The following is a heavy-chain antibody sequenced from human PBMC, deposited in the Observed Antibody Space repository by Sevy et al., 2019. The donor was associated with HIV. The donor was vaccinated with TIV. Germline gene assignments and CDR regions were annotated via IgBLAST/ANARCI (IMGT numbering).Heavy chain of an antibody. Sequence: GGSLRLSCAASGFTFSSYAMSWVRQAPGKGLEWVSAISGSGGSTYYADSVKGRFTISRDNSKNTRYLQMNSLRAEDTAVYYCAKGGSSSPYYFDYWGQGTLVTVSS. CDR1: GFTFSSYA. V-gene: IGHV3-23*01. D-gene: IGHD6-13*01. CDR2: ISGSGGST. CDR3: AKGGSSSPYYFDY. J-gene: IGHJ4*02.